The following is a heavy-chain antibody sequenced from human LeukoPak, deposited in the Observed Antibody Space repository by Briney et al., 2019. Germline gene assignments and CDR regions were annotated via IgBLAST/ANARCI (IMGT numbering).Heavy chain of an antibody. CDR1: GFTFSNAW. CDR3: TTDDREGSGWYVENY. V-gene: IGHV3-15*01. CDR2: IKSKTDGGTT. Sequence: EGSLRLSCAASGFTFSNAWMSWVRQAPGKGLEWVGRIKSKTDGGTTDYAAPVKGRFTISRDDSKNTLYLQMDSLKTEDTAVYYCTTDDREGSGWYVENYWGQGTLVTVSS. J-gene: IGHJ4*02. D-gene: IGHD6-19*01.